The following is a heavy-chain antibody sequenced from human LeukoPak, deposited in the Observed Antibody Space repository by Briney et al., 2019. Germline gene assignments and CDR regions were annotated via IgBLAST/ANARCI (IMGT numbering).Heavy chain of an antibody. CDR1: GFTFNSYG. Sequence: GGSLRLSCAASGFTFNSYGMHWVRQAPGKGLEWVAFIRYNGSTEYYADSVKGRFTISRDNSKNTVYLQMNSLRAEDTAVYYCAKVAHYGDSVPFDHWGQGTLVTVSS. CDR3: AKVAHYGDSVPFDH. D-gene: IGHD4-17*01. CDR2: IRYNGSTE. J-gene: IGHJ4*02. V-gene: IGHV3-30*02.